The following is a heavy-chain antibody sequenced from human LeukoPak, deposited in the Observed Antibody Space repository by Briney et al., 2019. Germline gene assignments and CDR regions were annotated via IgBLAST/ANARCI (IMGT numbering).Heavy chain of an antibody. J-gene: IGHJ4*02. CDR3: ATDGRRSGWYGFDY. CDR1: GFTFSTYS. D-gene: IGHD6-19*01. V-gene: IGHV3-21*01. Sequence: GGSLRLSCAASGFTFSTYSMNWVRQAPGKGLEWVSSITSPVGRMYYADSLKGRITISRDNSRSTLYLQMNSLRAEDTAVYYCATDGRRSGWYGFDYWGQGILVTVSS. CDR2: ITSPVGRM.